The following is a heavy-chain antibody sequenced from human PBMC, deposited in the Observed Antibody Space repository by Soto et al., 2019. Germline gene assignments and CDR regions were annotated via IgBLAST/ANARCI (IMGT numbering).Heavy chain of an antibody. Sequence: GSLRLSCVASGFTFTDAWVNWVRQASGKGLEWVGRVISKSDGGAITYAPPVKDRFTISRDDSKTTVYLQMNSLKTEDTAVYYCATSRDLGYWGQGTPVTVSS. V-gene: IGHV3-15*07. CDR2: VISKSDGGAI. D-gene: IGHD2-21*01. J-gene: IGHJ4*02. CDR3: ATSRDLGY. CDR1: GFTFTDAW.